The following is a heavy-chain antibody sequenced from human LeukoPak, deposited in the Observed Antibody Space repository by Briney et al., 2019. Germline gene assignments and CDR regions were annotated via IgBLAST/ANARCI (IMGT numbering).Heavy chain of an antibody. CDR2: IYNTGST. CDR1: GFTVSSNH. V-gene: IGHV3-66*03. CDR3: ARDGVKSSLDY. Sequence: GGSLRLSCAASGFTVSSNHMSWVRQAPGKGLEWVSLIYNTGSTYHADSVKGRLTISRDNSKNTLYLQMNSLRADDTAVYYCARDGVKSSLDYWGQGTLVTVSS. J-gene: IGHJ4*02. D-gene: IGHD2-8*01.